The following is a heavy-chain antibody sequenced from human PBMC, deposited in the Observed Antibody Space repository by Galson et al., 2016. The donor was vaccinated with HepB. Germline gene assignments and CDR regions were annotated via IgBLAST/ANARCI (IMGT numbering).Heavy chain of an antibody. D-gene: IGHD2-21*02. J-gene: IGHJ4*02. CDR3: STLDCGRDCPTDY. V-gene: IGHV3-21*01. CDR1: GFTFNTFS. CDR2: ISSSGRYI. Sequence: SLRLSCAASGFTFNTFSMNWVRQAPGEGLEWLSSISSSGRYIYSADSLKDRFTISRDNARNTLFLQMNRLRVEDTAIYYCSTLDCGRDCPTDYWGQGTLVTVSS.